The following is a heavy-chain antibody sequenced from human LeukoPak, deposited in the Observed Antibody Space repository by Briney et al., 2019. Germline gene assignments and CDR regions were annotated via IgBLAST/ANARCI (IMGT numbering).Heavy chain of an antibody. J-gene: IGHJ4*02. D-gene: IGHD6-13*01. Sequence: GGSLRLSCAASGFTFSSYSMNWVRQAPGKGLEWVSYISSSSSTIYYADSVKGRFTISRDNAKNSLYLQMNSLRAEDTAVYYCARAVRYSSSWYLDYWGQGTLVTVSS. CDR3: ARAVRYSSSWYLDY. CDR1: GFTFSSYS. CDR2: ISSSSSTI. V-gene: IGHV3-48*01.